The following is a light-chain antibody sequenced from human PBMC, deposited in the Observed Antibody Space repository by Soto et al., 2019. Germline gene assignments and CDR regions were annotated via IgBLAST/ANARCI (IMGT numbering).Light chain of an antibody. J-gene: IGKJ5*01. CDR3: QQYNNWPFS. CDR2: DIS. V-gene: IGKV3-15*01. Sequence: EIRITQSPPPLSASPGGSATLSCRAAQDVTTNFAWYQLTRGQPPRLLNYDISTRATGVPARFSGSGSGTESTLTISGLQSEDFALYFCQQYNNWPFSSGQGTRLEIK. CDR1: QDVTTN.